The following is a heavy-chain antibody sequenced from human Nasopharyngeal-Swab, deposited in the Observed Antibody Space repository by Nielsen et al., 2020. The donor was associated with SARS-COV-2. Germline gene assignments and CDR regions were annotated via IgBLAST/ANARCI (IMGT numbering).Heavy chain of an antibody. D-gene: IGHD3-10*01. CDR3: ARNWRSGSMDV. CDR2: IYYSGST. V-gene: IGHV4-31*02. Sequence: RQAPGKVLAWIGYIYYSGSTYYNPSLKSRVTISVDTSKNQFSLKLSSVTAADTAVYYCARNWRSGSMDVWGKGTTVTVSS. J-gene: IGHJ6*03.